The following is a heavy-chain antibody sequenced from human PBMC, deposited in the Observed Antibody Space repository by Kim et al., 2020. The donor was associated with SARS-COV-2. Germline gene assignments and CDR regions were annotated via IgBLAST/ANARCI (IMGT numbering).Heavy chain of an antibody. V-gene: IGHV5-10-1*01. CDR3: ATLVGVSKEGFDP. J-gene: IGHJ5*02. Sequence: YIPSFQGHVTSSADKSISTAYLQWSSLKAADTAMYYCATLVGVSKEGFDPWGQGTLVTVSS. D-gene: IGHD2-15*01.